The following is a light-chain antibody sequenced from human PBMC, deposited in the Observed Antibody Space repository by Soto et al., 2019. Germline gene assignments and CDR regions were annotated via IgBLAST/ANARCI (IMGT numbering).Light chain of an antibody. Sequence: EIVMTQSPATLSVSPGERATLSCRASQNVGNNLVWYQQKPGQAPRLLIYDAFNRATGIPARFSGSGSGTDFTLTISSLEPEDFAVYYCQQRSIWLTFGGGTKVEIK. CDR1: QNVGNN. J-gene: IGKJ4*01. V-gene: IGKV3-11*01. CDR3: QQRSIWLT. CDR2: DAF.